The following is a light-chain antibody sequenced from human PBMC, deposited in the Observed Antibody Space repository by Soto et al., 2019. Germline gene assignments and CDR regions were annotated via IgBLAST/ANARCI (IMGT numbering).Light chain of an antibody. V-gene: IGKV3-20*01. Sequence: EIVLTQCPGTLSLFPGDRATLSCRASQSVRSSSLAWYQQKPGQAPRLLIYGASTRATGIPARFSGSGSGTDFTLTISRLEPEDFAVYYCQQYGSSGTFGQGTKVDIK. CDR1: QSVRSSS. J-gene: IGKJ1*01. CDR2: GAS. CDR3: QQYGSSGT.